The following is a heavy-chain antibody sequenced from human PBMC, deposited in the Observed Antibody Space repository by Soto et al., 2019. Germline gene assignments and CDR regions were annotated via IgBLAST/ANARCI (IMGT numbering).Heavy chain of an antibody. Sequence: SETLSLTCTVSGGSISSSSYYWGWIRQPPGKGLEWIGSIYYSGSTYYNPSLKSRVTISVDTSKNQFSLKLSSVTAADTAVYYCARHSSGSYHILDTIDYWGQGTLVTVSS. J-gene: IGHJ4*02. D-gene: IGHD1-26*01. V-gene: IGHV4-39*01. CDR1: GGSISSSSYY. CDR3: ARHSSGSYHILDTIDY. CDR2: IYYSGST.